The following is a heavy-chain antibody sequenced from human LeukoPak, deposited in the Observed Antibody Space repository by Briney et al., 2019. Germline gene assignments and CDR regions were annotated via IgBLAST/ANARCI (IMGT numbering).Heavy chain of an antibody. V-gene: IGHV3-30*18. CDR1: GFTFSSYG. J-gene: IGHJ4*02. Sequence: GGSLRLSCAASGFTFSSYGMHWVRQAPGKGLEWVAVISYDGSNKYYADSVKGRFTISRDNSKNTLYLQMNSLRADDTAVYYCAKWEGYYFDYWGQGTLVTVSS. CDR2: ISYDGSNK. CDR3: AKWEGYYFDY. D-gene: IGHD1-26*01.